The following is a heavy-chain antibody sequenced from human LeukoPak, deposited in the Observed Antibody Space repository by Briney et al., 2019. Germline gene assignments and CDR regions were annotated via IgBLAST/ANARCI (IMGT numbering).Heavy chain of an antibody. V-gene: IGHV3-30*03. CDR3: ARHGLPRWPSDY. D-gene: IGHD3-10*01. CDR1: GFTFSSYG. J-gene: IGHJ4*02. CDR2: ISYDGSNK. Sequence: GGSLRLSCAASGFTFSSYGMHWVRQAPGKGLEWVAVISYDGSNKYYADSVKGRFTISRDNSKNTLYLQMNSLRAEDTAVYYCARHGLPRWPSDYWGQGTLVTVSS.